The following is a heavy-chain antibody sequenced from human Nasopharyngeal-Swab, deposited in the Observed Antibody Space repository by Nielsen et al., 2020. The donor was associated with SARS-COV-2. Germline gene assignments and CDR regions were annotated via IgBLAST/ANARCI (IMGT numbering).Heavy chain of an antibody. J-gene: IGHJ5*02. D-gene: IGHD3-9*01. CDR3: ARGGPLLRYFPRNWFDP. Sequence: WIRQPPGKGLEWIGEINHSGSTNYNPSLKSRVTISVDTSKNQFSLKLSFVTAADMAVYYCARGGPLLRYFPRNWFDPWGQGTLVTVSS. CDR2: INHSGST. V-gene: IGHV4-34*01.